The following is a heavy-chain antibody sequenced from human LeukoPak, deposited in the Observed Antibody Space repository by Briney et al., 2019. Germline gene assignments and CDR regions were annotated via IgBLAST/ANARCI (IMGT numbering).Heavy chain of an antibody. Sequence: PGGSLRLSCAASGFTFSSYGMHWVRQAPGKGLEWVAVIWYDGGNKYYADSVKGRFTLSRDNSKNTLYLQMNSLRAEDTAVYYCARGPHDYGDYYAYMDVWGKGTTVTVSS. CDR2: IWYDGGNK. CDR1: GFTFSSYG. V-gene: IGHV3-33*01. D-gene: IGHD4-17*01. J-gene: IGHJ6*03. CDR3: ARGPHDYGDYYAYMDV.